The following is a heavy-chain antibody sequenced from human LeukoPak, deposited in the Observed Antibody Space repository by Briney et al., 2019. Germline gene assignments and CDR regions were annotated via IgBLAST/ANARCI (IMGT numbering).Heavy chain of an antibody. CDR1: GYTLSKYG. Sequence: GASVKVTCKASGYTLSKYGFSWVRQAPGQGLEWMGWISAYNGNTNYGNTNYAQKFQGRVTMTTDTSTSTAYMELRSLRSDDTAVYYCARDSGYMDVWGKGTTVTVSS. CDR2: ISAYNGNTNYGNT. J-gene: IGHJ6*03. CDR3: ARDSGYMDV. V-gene: IGHV1-18*01.